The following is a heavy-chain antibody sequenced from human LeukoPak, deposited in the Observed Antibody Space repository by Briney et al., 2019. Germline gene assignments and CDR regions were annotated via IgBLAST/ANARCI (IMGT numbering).Heavy chain of an antibody. V-gene: IGHV1-46*01. D-gene: IGHD2-2*02. CDR2: INPSGGST. CDR1: GYTFTSYY. Sequence: AGGSLRLSCAASGYTFTSYYMHWVRQAPGQGLEWMGIINPSGGSTSYAQKFQGRVTMTRDTSTSTVYMELSSLRSEDTAVYYCARDEGTSCYRWGQGTLVAVSS. J-gene: IGHJ4*02. CDR3: ARDEGTSCYR.